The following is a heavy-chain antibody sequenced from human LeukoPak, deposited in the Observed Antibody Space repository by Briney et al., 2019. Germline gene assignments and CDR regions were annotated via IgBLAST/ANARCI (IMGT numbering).Heavy chain of an antibody. CDR1: GFTFSTYN. CDR2: ISTSSNYI. D-gene: IGHD1-26*01. Sequence: PGGSLRLSCAASGFTFSTYNMNWVRQAPGKGPEWVSSISTSSNYIYYADSVKSRFTISRDNAKNSLYLQMNSLRVEDTDVYYCARDVGAAAPDAFDIWGQGTMVTVSS. J-gene: IGHJ3*02. V-gene: IGHV3-21*01. CDR3: ARDVGAAAPDAFDI.